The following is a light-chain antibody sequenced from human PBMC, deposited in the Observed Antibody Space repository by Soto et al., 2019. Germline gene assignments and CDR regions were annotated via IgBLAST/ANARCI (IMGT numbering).Light chain of an antibody. CDR3: QQSSTWPSIT. CDR2: DAS. CDR1: QSVRNY. Sequence: EIVLTQSPATLSLSPGERATLSCRASQSVRNYLAWYQQKPGQAPRLLIYDASNRATGIPARFSGSGSGTDFTLTISSLEPEDFAVYYCQQSSTWPSITFGQGTRLEIK. J-gene: IGKJ5*01. V-gene: IGKV3-11*01.